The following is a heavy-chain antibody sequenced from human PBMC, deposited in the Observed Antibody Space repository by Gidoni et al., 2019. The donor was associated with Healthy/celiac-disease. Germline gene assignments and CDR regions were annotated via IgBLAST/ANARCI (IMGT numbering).Heavy chain of an antibody. CDR1: GGSISSSNW. J-gene: IGHJ6*03. D-gene: IGHD5-12*01. CDR3: ARANIVATDYYYYYYMDV. V-gene: IGHV4-4*02. CDR2: IYHSGST. Sequence: QVQLQESGPGLVKPSGTLSLTCAVSGGSISSSNWWSWVRQPPGKGLEWIGEIYHSGSTNYNPSLKSRVTISVDKSKNQFSLKLSSVTAADTAVYYCARANIVATDYYYYYYMDVWGKGTTVTVSS.